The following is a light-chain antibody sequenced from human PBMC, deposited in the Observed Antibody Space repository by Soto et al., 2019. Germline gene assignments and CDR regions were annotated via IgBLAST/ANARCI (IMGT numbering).Light chain of an antibody. V-gene: IGKV1-5*03. CDR2: KAS. Sequence: DIQMTQSPSTLSASVGDRVTITCRASQSISSWLAWYQQKPGKAPKLLIYKASSLESGVQSRFSGSGSGTEFTLTISSLQPDDFATYYCQQYNSYSWTFGQGTKVDIK. J-gene: IGKJ1*01. CDR1: QSISSW. CDR3: QQYNSYSWT.